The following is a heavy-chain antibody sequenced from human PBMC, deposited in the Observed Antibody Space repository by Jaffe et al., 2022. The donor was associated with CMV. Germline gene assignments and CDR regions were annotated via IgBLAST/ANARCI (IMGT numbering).Heavy chain of an antibody. D-gene: IGHD1-26*01. CDR1: GFTFSSYS. CDR2: ISSSSSYI. CDR3: ARGLYSGSYKRDYYYYMDV. V-gene: IGHV3-21*01. Sequence: EVQLVESGGGLVKPGGSLRLSCAASGFTFSSYSMNWVRQAPGKGLEWVSSISSSSSYIYYADSVKGRFTISRDNAKNSLYLQMNSLRAEDTAVYYCARGLYSGSYKRDYYYYMDVWGKGTTVTVSS. J-gene: IGHJ6*03.